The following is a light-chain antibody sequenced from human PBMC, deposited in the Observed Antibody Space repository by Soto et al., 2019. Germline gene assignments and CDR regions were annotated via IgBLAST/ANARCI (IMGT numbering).Light chain of an antibody. CDR1: QTITNW. Sequence: DIQMTQSPSTLSASVGDRVTITCRASQTITNWLAWYQQKPGKAPKVLIYKTSSLESGVPSRFSGSGSGTAFTLTIHGLQPDDFATYYCQQYESYWTFGQGTKVEIK. J-gene: IGKJ1*01. CDR2: KTS. V-gene: IGKV1-5*03. CDR3: QQYESYWT.